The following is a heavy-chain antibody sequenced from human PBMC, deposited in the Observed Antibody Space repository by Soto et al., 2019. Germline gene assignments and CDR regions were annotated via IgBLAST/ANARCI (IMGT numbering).Heavy chain of an antibody. V-gene: IGHV3-11*05. CDR2: ISGTTNYR. CDR1: GFIFGDFY. Sequence: GGSLRLSCAASGFIFGDFYMTWIRQAPGKGLEWISEISGTTNYRNYADSVKGRFTVSRDNAKNSLYLQMNSLRAEDTAFYYCVRGASLNFDYWGQGTLVTVSS. CDR3: VRGASLNFDY. D-gene: IGHD1-26*01. J-gene: IGHJ4*02.